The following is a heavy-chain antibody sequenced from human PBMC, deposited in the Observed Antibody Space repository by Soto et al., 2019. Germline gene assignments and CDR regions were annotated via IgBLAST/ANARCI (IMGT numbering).Heavy chain of an antibody. CDR3: ARDNVVVPAAAYYFDY. CDR2: IWYDGSNK. Sequence: GGSLRLSCAASGLNFSSYGMHWVRKTPGKGLEWVAVIWYDGSNKYYADSVKGRFTISRDNSKNTLYLQMNSLRAEDTAVYYCARDNVVVPAAAYYFDYWGQGTLVTVSS. D-gene: IGHD2-2*01. CDR1: GLNFSSYG. J-gene: IGHJ4*02. V-gene: IGHV3-33*08.